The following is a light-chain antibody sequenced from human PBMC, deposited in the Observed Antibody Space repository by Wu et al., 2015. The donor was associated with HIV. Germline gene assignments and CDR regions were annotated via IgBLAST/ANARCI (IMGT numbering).Light chain of an antibody. V-gene: IGKV1-9*01. J-gene: IGKJ2*02. Sequence: DIQLTQSPSFLSASIGDRVTITCRASQGIGNYLAWYQQKPGKVPKLLIYAASTLQSGVPSRFSGSGSGTKFTLTITGLQPDDFATYYCQRLYDYPLWTFGQGT. CDR3: QRLYDYPLWT. CDR1: QGIGNY. CDR2: AAS.